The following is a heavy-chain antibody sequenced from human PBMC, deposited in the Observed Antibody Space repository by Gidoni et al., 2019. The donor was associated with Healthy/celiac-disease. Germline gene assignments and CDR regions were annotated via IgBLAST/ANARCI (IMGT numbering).Heavy chain of an antibody. CDR2: ISGSGGST. CDR1: GFTFSSYA. Sequence: EVQLLESGGGLVQPGGSLRLSCAASGFTFSSYAMSWVRQAPGKGLEWVSAISGSGGSTYYADSVKGRFTISRDNSKNTLYLQMNSLRAEDTAVYYCAKGPSSRQIIAAPGDAFDIWGQGTMVTVSS. J-gene: IGHJ3*02. CDR3: AKGPSSRQIIAAPGDAFDI. V-gene: IGHV3-23*01. D-gene: IGHD6-13*01.